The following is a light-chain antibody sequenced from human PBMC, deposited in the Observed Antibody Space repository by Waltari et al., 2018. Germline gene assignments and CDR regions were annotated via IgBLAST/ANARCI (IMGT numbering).Light chain of an antibody. V-gene: IGKV3-20*01. CDR3: QQYGDSPPYT. CDR2: GTS. CDR1: HRVNSRY. J-gene: IGKJ2*01. Sequence: EIVLTTSTATLSFSPGDRAALSSRASHRVNSRYLAWYQQKPGQAPRLLIYGTSSRPTGIPDRFSGSGSETDFTLTISRLEPEDFAVYYCQQYGDSPPYTFGQGTKLEIK.